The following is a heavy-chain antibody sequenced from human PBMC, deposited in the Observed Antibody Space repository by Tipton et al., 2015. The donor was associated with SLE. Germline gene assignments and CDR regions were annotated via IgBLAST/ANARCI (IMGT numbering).Heavy chain of an antibody. J-gene: IGHJ4*02. CDR2: IKQDGSEK. D-gene: IGHD3-10*01. V-gene: IGHV3-7*03. Sequence: SLRLSCAASGFTFSSYWMSWVRQAPGKGLEWVDNIKQDGSEKYYVDSVKGRFTISRDNAKNSLYLQMNSLRAEDTALYYCAKDGYGSGNYYYFDYWGQGTLVTVSS. CDR3: AKDGYGSGNYYYFDY. CDR1: GFTFSSYW.